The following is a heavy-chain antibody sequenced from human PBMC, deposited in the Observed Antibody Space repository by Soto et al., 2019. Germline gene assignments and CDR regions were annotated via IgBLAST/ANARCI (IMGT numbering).Heavy chain of an antibody. J-gene: IGHJ4*02. CDR3: ARATSRGLRAFYFDY. CDR2: IIPILGIA. V-gene: IGHV1-69*02. D-gene: IGHD4-17*01. Sequence: QVQLVQSGAEVKKPGSSVKVSCKASGGTFSSYTISWVRQAPGQGLEWMGRIIPILGIANYAQKFQGRVTIXXEXSXXTAYMELSSLRSEDTAVYYCARATSRGLRAFYFDYWGQGTLVTVSS. CDR1: GGTFSSYT.